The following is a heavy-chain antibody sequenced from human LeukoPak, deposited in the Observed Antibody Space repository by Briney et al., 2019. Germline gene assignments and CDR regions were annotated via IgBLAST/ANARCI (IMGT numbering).Heavy chain of an antibody. D-gene: IGHD4-23*01. CDR1: GFTFSDYY. Sequence: NPGGSLRLSCAASGFTFSDYYMSWIRQAPGKGLEWVSYISSSGSTIYYADSVKGRFTISRDNAKNSLYLQMNSLRAEDTAVYYCARRAGVYSHPYDYWGQGTLVTVSS. V-gene: IGHV3-11*01. CDR2: ISSSGSTI. CDR3: ARRAGVYSHPYDY. J-gene: IGHJ4*02.